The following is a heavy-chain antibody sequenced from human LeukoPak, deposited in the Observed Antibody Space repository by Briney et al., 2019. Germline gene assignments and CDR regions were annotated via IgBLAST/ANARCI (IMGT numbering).Heavy chain of an antibody. D-gene: IGHD3-10*01. CDR2: ISGSGGST. Sequence: GGSLRLSCAASGFTFSSCAMSWVRQAPGKGLEWVSVISGSGGSTYYADSVKGRFTISRDNSKNTLYLQMNSLRAEDTAVYYCAKSRTLDGSGSYYLWHWGQGTLVTVSS. CDR3: AKSRTLDGSGSYYLWH. V-gene: IGHV3-23*01. J-gene: IGHJ4*02. CDR1: GFTFSSCA.